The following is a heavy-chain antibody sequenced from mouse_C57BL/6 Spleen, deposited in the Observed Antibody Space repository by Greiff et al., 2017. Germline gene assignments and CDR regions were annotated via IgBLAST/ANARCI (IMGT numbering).Heavy chain of an antibody. V-gene: IGHV1-74*01. CDR1: GYTFTSYW. Sequence: QVQLKQPGAELVKPGASVKVSCKASGYTFTSYWVHWVKQRPGQGLEWIGRIHPSDSDTNYNQKFKGKATLTVDKSSSTAYMQLSSLTSEDSAVYYCAIPLLLPWYFDVWGTGTTVTVSS. CDR2: IHPSDSDT. D-gene: IGHD2-10*01. CDR3: AIPLLLPWYFDV. J-gene: IGHJ1*03.